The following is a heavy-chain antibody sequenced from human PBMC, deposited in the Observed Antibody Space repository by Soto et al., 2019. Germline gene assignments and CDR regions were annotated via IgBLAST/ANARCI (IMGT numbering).Heavy chain of an antibody. Sequence: SETLSLPCTVSDGSISSYYGSWIRQPPGKGLEWIGYIYYSGSTNYNPSLKSRVTISVDTSKNQFSLKLSSVTAADTAVYYCAREVIAGGNSHGALDIWGKGTMVTVS. CDR3: AREVIAGGNSHGALDI. J-gene: IGHJ3*02. CDR2: IYYSGST. D-gene: IGHD1-1*01. CDR1: DGSISSYY. V-gene: IGHV4-59*01.